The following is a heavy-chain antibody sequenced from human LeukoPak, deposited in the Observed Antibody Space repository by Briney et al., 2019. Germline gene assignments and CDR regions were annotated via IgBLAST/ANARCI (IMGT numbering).Heavy chain of an antibody. Sequence: GGSLRLSCAASGFTFSSYDMHWVRHATGKGLEWVSAIGTAGDTYYPGSVKGRFTISRENAKNSLYLQMNSLRAGDTAGYYCDRSTAKSGADYWGQGTLVTVSS. CDR2: IGTAGDT. V-gene: IGHV3-13*01. CDR1: GFTFSSYD. CDR3: DRSTAKSGADY. D-gene: IGHD1-26*01. J-gene: IGHJ4*02.